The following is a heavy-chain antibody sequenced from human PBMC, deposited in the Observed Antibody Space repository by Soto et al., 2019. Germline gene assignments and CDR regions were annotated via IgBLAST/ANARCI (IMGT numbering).Heavy chain of an antibody. Sequence: GESLKISCKGSGYSFTNYWIGWVRQMPGKGLECMGMIYPDDSDTKYSPSFQGKVTFSAAKTINTAYLQWSSLKASYTAIYYLARLEWLSLAAWFDSWGQGTLVTVSS. V-gene: IGHV5-51*01. D-gene: IGHD3-3*01. CDR3: ARLEWLSLAAWFDS. CDR2: IYPDDSDT. CDR1: GYSFTNYW. J-gene: IGHJ5*01.